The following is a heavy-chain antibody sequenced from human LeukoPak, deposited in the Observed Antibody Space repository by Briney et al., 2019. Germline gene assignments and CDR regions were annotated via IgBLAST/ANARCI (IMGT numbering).Heavy chain of an antibody. V-gene: IGHV3-23*01. CDR3: AKLGGNYSPYYTYMDV. CDR2: ISASGTIT. D-gene: IGHD3-22*01. Sequence: GGSLRLSCAASGFTFSNYWMGWVRQAPGKGLEWVSVISASGTITNYADSVKGRFTVSRDKSKNTLVLQMDSLRAEDTAVYYCAKLGGNYSPYYTYMDVWGKGTTVTVSS. CDR1: GFTFSNYW. J-gene: IGHJ6*03.